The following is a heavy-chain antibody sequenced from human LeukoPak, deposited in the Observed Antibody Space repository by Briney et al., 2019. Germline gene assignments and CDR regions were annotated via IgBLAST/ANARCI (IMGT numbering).Heavy chain of an antibody. Sequence: SETLSFTCTVSGGSISSYYWSWIRQPAGKGLEWIGRIYTSGSTNYNPSLKSRVTMSVDTSKNQFSLKLSSVTAADTAVYYCARDYVGTTVTTRVLNNWFDPWGQGTLVTVSS. CDR3: ARDYVGTTVTTRVLNNWFDP. CDR1: GGSISSYY. V-gene: IGHV4-4*07. CDR2: IYTSGST. J-gene: IGHJ5*02. D-gene: IGHD4-17*01.